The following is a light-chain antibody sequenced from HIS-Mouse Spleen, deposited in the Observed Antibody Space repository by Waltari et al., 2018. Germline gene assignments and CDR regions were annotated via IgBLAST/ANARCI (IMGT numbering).Light chain of an antibody. CDR2: HVS. CDR1: SSDDGGYNY. V-gene: IGLV2-11*01. J-gene: IGLJ1*01. CDR3: CSYAGSYTFPYV. Sequence: QSALTQPRSVSGSPGQSVTISCTGTSSDDGGYNYVYWYQQHPGKAPTLMIYHVSKRPSGVPDRFSGSKSGNTAALTISGLQAEDEADYYCCSYAGSYTFPYVFGTGTKVTVL.